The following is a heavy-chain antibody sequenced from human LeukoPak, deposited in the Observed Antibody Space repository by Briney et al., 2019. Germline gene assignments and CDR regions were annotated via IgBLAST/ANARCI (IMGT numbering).Heavy chain of an antibody. D-gene: IGHD6-25*01. V-gene: IGHV3-23*01. CDR3: ANTAKVTPRDY. CDR1: GFTFSTYG. J-gene: IGHJ4*02. Sequence: GGSLRLSCAASGFTFSTYGMSWVRQAPGKGLEWVSAISGSGGTTYYADSVKGRFTISRDNSKNTVYLQMNSLRAEDTAVYYCANTAKVTPRDYWGQGTLVTVSS. CDR2: ISGSGGTT.